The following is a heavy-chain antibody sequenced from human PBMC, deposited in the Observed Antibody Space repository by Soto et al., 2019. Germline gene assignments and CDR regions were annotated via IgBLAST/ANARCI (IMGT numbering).Heavy chain of an antibody. Sequence: QVQLVQSATEVVKPGASVRVSCKASGYVFTGWGISWVRQVPGQGLEWVGWVSAYDGATRSSEKLQGRISVTRDKSTSTVYMDLTNLRSDDAAVYYCARDRAGLLEFWGQGTLVTVSS. D-gene: IGHD3-10*01. V-gene: IGHV1-18*01. CDR3: ARDRAGLLEF. J-gene: IGHJ4*02. CDR2: VSAYDGAT. CDR1: GYVFTGWG.